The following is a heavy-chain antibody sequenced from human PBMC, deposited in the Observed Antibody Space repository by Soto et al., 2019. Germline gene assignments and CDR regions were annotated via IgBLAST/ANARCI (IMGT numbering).Heavy chain of an antibody. Sequence: GASVKVSCKASGYTFTNFGISWVRQAPGQGLEWMGWISAYNGNTNYAQKFQGRVTMTTDNSKNTLYLQMNSLRAEDTAVYYCARRGPGTYFDYWGQGTLVTVSS. D-gene: IGHD6-13*01. V-gene: IGHV1-18*01. CDR3: ARRGPGTYFDY. CDR2: ISAYNGNT. CDR1: GYTFTNFG. J-gene: IGHJ4*02.